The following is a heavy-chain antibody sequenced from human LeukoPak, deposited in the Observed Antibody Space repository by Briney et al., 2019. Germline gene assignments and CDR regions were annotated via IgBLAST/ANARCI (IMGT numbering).Heavy chain of an antibody. CDR2: INHSGST. CDR1: GGSFSGYY. J-gene: IGHJ6*03. CDR3: ARDGAHKNHYYSYYYMDV. D-gene: IGHD3-16*01. Sequence: MPSETLSLTCAVYGGSFSGYYWSWIRQPPGKGLEWIGEINHSGSTNYNPSLKSRVTISLDTSKNQFSLKLSSVTAADTAVYYCARDGAHKNHYYSYYYMDVWGKGTTVTVSS. V-gene: IGHV4-34*01.